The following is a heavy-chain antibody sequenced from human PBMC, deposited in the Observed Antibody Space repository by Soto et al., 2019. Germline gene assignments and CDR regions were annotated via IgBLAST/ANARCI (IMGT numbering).Heavy chain of an antibody. CDR2: IYKSATT. Sequence: QVQLLESGPGLVKPSQTLSLTCSVSGDSISTVDYFWAWVRQPPGQALEYIGYIYKSATTYYNPSFESRVAISLDTSKSQFSLNVTSLTAADTAVYFCARGRYCLTGRCFPNWFDSWGQGILVTVSS. V-gene: IGHV4-30-4*01. CDR1: GDSISTVDYF. CDR3: ARGRYCLTGRCFPNWFDS. D-gene: IGHD2-15*01. J-gene: IGHJ5*01.